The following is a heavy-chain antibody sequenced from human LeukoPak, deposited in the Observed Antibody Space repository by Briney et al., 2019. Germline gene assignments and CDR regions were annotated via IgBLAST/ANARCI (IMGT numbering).Heavy chain of an antibody. J-gene: IGHJ3*02. CDR2: ISGSGGST. CDR3: AKDHDYYDSSGYYSGALGAFDI. Sequence: GGSLRLSCAASGFTFSSYSMSWVRQPPGKGLEWVSAISGSGGSTYYADLVKGRFTISRDNSKNTLYLQMNSLRAEDTAVYYCAKDHDYYDSSGYYSGALGAFDIWGQGTMVTVSS. D-gene: IGHD3-22*01. V-gene: IGHV3-23*01. CDR1: GFTFSSYS.